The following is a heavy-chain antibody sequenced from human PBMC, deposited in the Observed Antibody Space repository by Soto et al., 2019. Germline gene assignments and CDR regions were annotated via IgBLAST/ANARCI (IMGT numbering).Heavy chain of an antibody. CDR2: INPNSGGT. CDR1: GYTFTGYY. D-gene: IGHD2-2*01. V-gene: IGHV1-2*04. J-gene: IGHJ4*02. CDR3: ARATIPAAIYDY. Sequence: GASVKVSCKASGYTFTGYYMHWVRQAPGQGLEWMGWINPNSGGTNYAQKFQGWVTMTRDTSISTAYMELSRLRSDDTAVYYCARATIPAAIYDYWGQGTLVTVSS.